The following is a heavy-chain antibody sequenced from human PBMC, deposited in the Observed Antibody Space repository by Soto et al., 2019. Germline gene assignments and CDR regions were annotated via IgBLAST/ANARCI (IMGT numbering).Heavy chain of an antibody. D-gene: IGHD3-9*01. CDR2: IYYSGST. V-gene: IGHV4-39*01. CDR3: ARSAPLYYDILTGEQNWFDP. J-gene: IGHJ5*02. CDR1: GGSISNSSYY. Sequence: SETLSLTCTVSGGSISNSSYYWGWIRQPPGKGLEWIGSIYYSGSTYYNPSLKSRVTISVDTSKNQFSLKLSSVTAADTAVYYCARSAPLYYDILTGEQNWFDPWGQGTLVTVSS.